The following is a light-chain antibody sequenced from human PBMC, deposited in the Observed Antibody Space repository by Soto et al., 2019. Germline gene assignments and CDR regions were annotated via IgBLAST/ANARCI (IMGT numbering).Light chain of an antibody. V-gene: IGKV3-20*01. Sequence: IVLTHSPGTLSLSPGERATLSCRASQSVSSSYLAWYQQKPGQAPRLLIYGASSRATGIPDRFSGSGSGTDFTLTISRLEPEDFAVYYCQQYGCSPWTFGQGTKVDI. J-gene: IGKJ1*01. CDR1: QSVSSSY. CDR2: GAS. CDR3: QQYGCSPWT.